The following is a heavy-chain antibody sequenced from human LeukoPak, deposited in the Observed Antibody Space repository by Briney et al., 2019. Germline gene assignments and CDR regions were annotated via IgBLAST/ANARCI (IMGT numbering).Heavy chain of an antibody. Sequence: GGSLRLSCAASGFTFNNYTLHWVRQAPGKGLEWVALISYHGTNVYYADSVKGRFTISRDNAKNSLYLQMNSLRAEDTAVYYCARDPGRYIWGQGTMVTVSS. CDR1: GFTFNNYT. V-gene: IGHV3-30-3*01. D-gene: IGHD7-27*01. CDR2: ISYHGTNV. J-gene: IGHJ3*02. CDR3: ARDPGRYI.